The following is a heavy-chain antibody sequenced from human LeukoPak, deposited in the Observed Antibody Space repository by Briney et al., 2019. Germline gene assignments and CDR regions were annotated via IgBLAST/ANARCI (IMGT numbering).Heavy chain of an antibody. CDR2: ISSSSSYI. J-gene: IGHJ4*02. CDR3: AKDWNYYGSGSYL. V-gene: IGHV3-21*04. CDR1: GFTFSSYS. Sequence: PGGSLRLSCAASGFTFSSYSMNWVRQAPGKGLERVSSISSSSSYIYYADSVKGRFTISRDNSKNTLYLQMNSLRAEDTAVYYCAKDWNYYGSGSYLWGQGTLVTVSS. D-gene: IGHD3-10*01.